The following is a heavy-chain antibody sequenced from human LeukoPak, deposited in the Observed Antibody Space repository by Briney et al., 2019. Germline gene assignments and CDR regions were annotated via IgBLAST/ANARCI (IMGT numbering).Heavy chain of an antibody. CDR2: IYHSGST. CDR1: GYSISCGYY. CDR3: AALSGRYEVDY. Sequence: SETLSLTCTVSGYSISCGYYWGWIRQPPGKGLEWIGSIYHSGSTYYNPSLKSRVTISVDTSKNQFSLKLSSVTAADTAVYYCAALSGRYEVDYWGQGTLVTVSS. D-gene: IGHD1-26*01. V-gene: IGHV4-38-2*02. J-gene: IGHJ4*02.